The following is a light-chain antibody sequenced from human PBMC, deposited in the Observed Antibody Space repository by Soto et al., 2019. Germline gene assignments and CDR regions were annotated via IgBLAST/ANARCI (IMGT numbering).Light chain of an antibody. CDR1: QTISSW. V-gene: IGKV1-5*01. CDR2: HAS. Sequence: IQMAQSPSTLSGSVLDIFTITCRASQTISSWLAWYQQRPGKAPKILIYHASSLETGVPSRFSGSGSGTEFTLTISSLQPDDFATYYCQHYNSYGTFGQGTKVDIK. CDR3: QHYNSYGT. J-gene: IGKJ1*01.